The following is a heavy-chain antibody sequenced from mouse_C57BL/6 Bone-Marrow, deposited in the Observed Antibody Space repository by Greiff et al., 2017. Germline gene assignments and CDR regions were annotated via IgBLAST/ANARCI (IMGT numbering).Heavy chain of an antibody. Sequence: VQLKQSGAELVRPGASVKLSCTASGFNIKDYYMHWVKQRPEQGLEWIGRIDPEDGDTEYAPKFQGKATMTADTSSNTAYLQLSSLTSEDTAVYYCTMVTTGGGFAYWGQGTLVTVSA. D-gene: IGHD2-2*01. CDR3: TMVTTGGGFAY. V-gene: IGHV14-1*01. CDR1: GFNIKDYY. CDR2: IDPEDGDT. J-gene: IGHJ3*01.